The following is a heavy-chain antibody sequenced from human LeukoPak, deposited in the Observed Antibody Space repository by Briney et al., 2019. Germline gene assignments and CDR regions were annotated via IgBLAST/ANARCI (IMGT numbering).Heavy chain of an antibody. V-gene: IGHV3-23*01. CDR1: GFTFSSYA. CDR2: ISGSGDST. D-gene: IGHD3-3*01. Sequence: GGSLRLSCAASGFTFSSYAMSWVRQAPGKGLQWVSAISGSGDSTYYADSVKGRFTISRDTSMGTLYLQMNSLRAEDTAIYYCAKRLSFGVAIGDFDYWGQGTLVTVSS. J-gene: IGHJ4*02. CDR3: AKRLSFGVAIGDFDY.